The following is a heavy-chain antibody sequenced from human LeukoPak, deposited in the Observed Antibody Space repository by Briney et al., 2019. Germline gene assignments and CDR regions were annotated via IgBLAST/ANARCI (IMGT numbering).Heavy chain of an antibody. J-gene: IGHJ2*01. CDR2: IYYSGST. CDR1: GGSISSYY. V-gene: IGHV4-59*01. Sequence: SETLSLTCTVSGGSISSYYWSWIRQPPGKGLEWIGYIYYSGSTNYNPSLKSRVTISVDTSKNQFSLKLSSVTAADTAVYYCARAYHWYFDLWGRGTLVTVSS. CDR3: ARAYHWYFDL.